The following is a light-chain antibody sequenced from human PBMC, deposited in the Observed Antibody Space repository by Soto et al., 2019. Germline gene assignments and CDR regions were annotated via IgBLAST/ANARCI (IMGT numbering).Light chain of an antibody. V-gene: IGLV1-47*01. CDR2: RDN. Sequence: QSVLTQPPSVSGTPGQRVTISCSGGISNIATNYVHWFQQLPGTAPKVLSNRDNQRPSGVPDRFSGSKSGTSASLAISGLRAEDEAEYYWAAWDDTVGSYVFGTGTQLTVL. J-gene: IGLJ1*01. CDR1: ISNIATNY. CDR3: AAWDDTVGSYV.